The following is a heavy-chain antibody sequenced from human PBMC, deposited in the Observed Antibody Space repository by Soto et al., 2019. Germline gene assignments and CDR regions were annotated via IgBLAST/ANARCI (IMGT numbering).Heavy chain of an antibody. V-gene: IGHV4-30-4*01. D-gene: IGHD5-18*01. CDR3: ARVRAMELFDY. J-gene: IGHJ4*02. CDR2: IYYSGST. CDR1: GGSISSGDYY. Sequence: SETLSLTCTVSGGSISSGDYYWSWIRQPPGKGLEWIGYIYYSGSTYYNPSLKSRVTISVDTSKNQFSLKLSSVTAADTAVYYCARVRAMELFDYWGQGTLVTVSS.